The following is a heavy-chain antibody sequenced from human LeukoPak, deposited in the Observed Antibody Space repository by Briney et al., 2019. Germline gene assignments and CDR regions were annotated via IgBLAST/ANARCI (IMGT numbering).Heavy chain of an antibody. J-gene: IGHJ4*02. CDR3: VRHNNYALDY. CDR1: GYSFPSYW. CDR2: IFPCNSDT. V-gene: IGHV5-51*01. Sequence: GESLKISCEGSGYSFPSYWIGWARQMPGKGLEWMAIIFPCNSDTVYSPSFPGQVTISADKSISTAYLQWRGLTASDTAMYYCVRHNNYALDYWGQGTLVTVSS. D-gene: IGHD5-18*01.